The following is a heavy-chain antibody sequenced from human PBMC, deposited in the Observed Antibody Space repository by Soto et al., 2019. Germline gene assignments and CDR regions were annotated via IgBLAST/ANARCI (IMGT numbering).Heavy chain of an antibody. CDR3: ARGGYYYDSSGYYSYYFDY. CDR2: IWYDGSNK. CDR1: GFTFSSYG. Sequence: QVQLVESGGGVVQPGRSLRPSCAASGFTFSSYGMHWVRQAPGKGLERVAVIWYDGSNKYYADSVKGRFTISRDNSKNTLYLQMNSLRAEDTAVYYCARGGYYYDSSGYYSYYFDYWGQGTLVTVSS. J-gene: IGHJ4*02. D-gene: IGHD3-22*01. V-gene: IGHV3-33*01.